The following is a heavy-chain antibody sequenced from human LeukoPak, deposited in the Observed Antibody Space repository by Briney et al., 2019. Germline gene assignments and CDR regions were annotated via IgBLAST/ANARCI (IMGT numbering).Heavy chain of an antibody. CDR1: GYTFTDYY. CDR2: INPKSGGT. D-gene: IGHD6-13*01. V-gene: IGHV1-2*02. CDR3: VRDAIAAAGTGG. J-gene: IGHJ4*02. Sequence: ASVKVSCKASGYTFTDYYMHWVRQAPGQGLEWMGWINPKSGGTNYAQNFQGRVTMTRDTSISTAYTELSGLRSDDRAVYYCVRDAIAAAGTGGWGQGTLVTVSS.